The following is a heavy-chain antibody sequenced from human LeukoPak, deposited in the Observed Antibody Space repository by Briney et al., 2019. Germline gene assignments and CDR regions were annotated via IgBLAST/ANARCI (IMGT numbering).Heavy chain of an antibody. CDR3: ARHFSEDGYNAAPFQH. CDR2: ICNGRTT. Sequence: SETLSLTCTVSGDSISSITYYWAWIRRPPGKGLEWIGSICNGRTTYYNPSLKGRVTMSIDTSKNQFSLKLTSVTAADTAVYYCARHFSEDGYNAAPFQHWGQGTLVTASS. V-gene: IGHV4-39*01. D-gene: IGHD5-24*01. CDR1: GDSISSITYY. J-gene: IGHJ1*01.